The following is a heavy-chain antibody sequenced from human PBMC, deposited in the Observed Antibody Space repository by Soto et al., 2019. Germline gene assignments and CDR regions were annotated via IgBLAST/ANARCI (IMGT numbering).Heavy chain of an antibody. V-gene: IGHV1-18*04. CDR3: ARVWALGQNWFDP. Sequence: QVQLVQSGAEVKKSGASVKISCKASGYTFTSYGITWVRQAPGQGLEWMGWISAYNGNTNYAQKFQGRVTMTTDTSTSIAFMELRSLKSDDTAVYYCARVWALGQNWFDPWGQGTLVTVSS. J-gene: IGHJ5*02. D-gene: IGHD3-16*01. CDR2: ISAYNGNT. CDR1: GYTFTSYG.